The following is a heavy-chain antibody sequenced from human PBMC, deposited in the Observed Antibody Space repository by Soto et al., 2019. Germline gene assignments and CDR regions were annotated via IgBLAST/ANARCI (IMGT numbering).Heavy chain of an antibody. CDR3: ARLLNTATVTDPDY. J-gene: IGHJ4*02. V-gene: IGHV5-51*01. Sequence: LGESLKISCKASGYSFTAYWIAWVRQMPGKGLEWMGIIYPGDSDTRYSPSFQGQVTISADKSVSTAYLQWSSLKASDTAMYYCARLLNTATVTDPDYWGQATLVTVSS. D-gene: IGHD5-18*01. CDR1: GYSFTAYW. CDR2: IYPGDSDT.